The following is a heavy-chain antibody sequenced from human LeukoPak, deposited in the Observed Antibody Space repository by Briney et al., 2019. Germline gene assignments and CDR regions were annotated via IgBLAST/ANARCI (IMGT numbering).Heavy chain of an antibody. CDR3: ARHSGYHSTMYLDY. D-gene: IGHD3-22*01. CDR1: GYTFTRYY. CDR2: ITAIFRTT. J-gene: IGHJ4*02. Sequence: SVKVSCKASGYTFTRYYMHWVRQAPGQGLEWMGGITAIFRTTNYAQKFQGRVTITADESMSTVYMELSSLRSEDTAVYYCARHSGYHSTMYLDYWGQGTLVTVSS. V-gene: IGHV1-69*13.